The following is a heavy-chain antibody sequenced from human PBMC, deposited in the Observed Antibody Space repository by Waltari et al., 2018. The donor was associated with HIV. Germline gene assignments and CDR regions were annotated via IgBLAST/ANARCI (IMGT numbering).Heavy chain of an antibody. D-gene: IGHD3-16*02. V-gene: IGHV3-53*01. J-gene: IGHJ6*02. CDR3: ARMQRFYGSEQSRYFYFGMDV. CDR2: LYSNGNP. Sequence: EVQLVESGGNLTRPGGSLRLSCVGSGFIVSDNYMSWVRQAPGKGPRWFSVLYSNGNPIYGASVKGRFTIFRDNSKNTLYLQMNTLRVDDTAVYYCARMQRFYGSEQSRYFYFGMDVWGQGTTVTVSS. CDR1: GFIVSDNY.